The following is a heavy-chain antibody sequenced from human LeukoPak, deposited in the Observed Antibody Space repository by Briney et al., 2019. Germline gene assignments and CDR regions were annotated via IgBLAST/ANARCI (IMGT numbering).Heavy chain of an antibody. Sequence: PGRSLRLSCAASGFTFDDYAMHWVRQAPGKGLEWVSGISWNSGSIGYADSVKGRFTISRDNAKNSLYLQMNSLRAEDTALYYCAKVKARTFDYWGQGTLVTVSS. CDR2: ISWNSGSI. CDR3: AKVKARTFDY. V-gene: IGHV3-9*01. CDR1: GFTFDDYA. J-gene: IGHJ4*02.